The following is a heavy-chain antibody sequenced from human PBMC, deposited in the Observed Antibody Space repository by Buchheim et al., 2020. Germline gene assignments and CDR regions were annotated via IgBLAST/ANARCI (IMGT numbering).Heavy chain of an antibody. CDR2: IGSSGRAK. D-gene: IGHD6-19*01. Sequence: EVQLVESGGGLVQPGGSLRLSCAASGFSFSSYTMNWVRQAPGKGLEWASYIGSSGRAKYYADSGKGRFTISRDNANNSLYLQMNSLRVEDTAVYYCARSRTAGTYYFDYWGQGAL. V-gene: IGHV3-48*01. J-gene: IGHJ4*02. CDR3: ARSRTAGTYYFDY. CDR1: GFSFSSYT.